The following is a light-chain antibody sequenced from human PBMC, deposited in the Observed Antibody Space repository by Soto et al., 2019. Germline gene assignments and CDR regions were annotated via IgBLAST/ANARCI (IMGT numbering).Light chain of an antibody. J-gene: IGKJ1*01. Sequence: DIQMTQSPSTLSASVGDRVTITCRASQSISSWLAWYQQKPGTAPKLLIYKASTLQSGVPSRFSGSGSGKKFTFTFSSLQPDDSAIFSCKQYNNNWTFGQGTKVDIK. CDR2: KAS. CDR3: KQYNNNWT. CDR1: QSISSW. V-gene: IGKV1-5*03.